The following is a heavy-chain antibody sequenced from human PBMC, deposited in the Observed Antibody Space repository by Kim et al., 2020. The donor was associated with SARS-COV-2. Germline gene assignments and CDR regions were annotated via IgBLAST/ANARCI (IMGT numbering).Heavy chain of an antibody. Sequence: ASVKVSCKASGYTFTGYYMHWVRQAPGQGLEWMGWINPNSGGTNYAQKFQGRVTMTRDTSISTAYMELSRLRSDDTAVYYCARDRSIAARRVSQNYYYYYGMDVWGQGTTVTVSS. CDR3: ARDRSIAARRVSQNYYYYYGMDV. V-gene: IGHV1-2*02. CDR2: INPNSGGT. CDR1: GYTFTGYY. D-gene: IGHD6-6*01. J-gene: IGHJ6*02.